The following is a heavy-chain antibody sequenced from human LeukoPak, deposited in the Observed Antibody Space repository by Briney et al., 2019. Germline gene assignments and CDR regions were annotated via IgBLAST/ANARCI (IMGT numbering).Heavy chain of an antibody. CDR3: AGGTGFIIKD. J-gene: IGHJ4*02. V-gene: IGHV3-7*03. Sequence: GGSLRLSCAASGFTFSLYWMNWVRRAPGKGLEWVANIKQDGSEKNYVDSVKGRFTISRDNAKNSLYLQMNNLRAEDTAMYYCAGGTGFIIKDWGQGTLVTVSS. CDR1: GFTFSLYW. CDR2: IKQDGSEK. D-gene: IGHD3-9*01.